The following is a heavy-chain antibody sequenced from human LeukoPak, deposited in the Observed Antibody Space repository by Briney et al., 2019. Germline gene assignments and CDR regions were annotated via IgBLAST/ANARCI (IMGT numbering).Heavy chain of an antibody. CDR2: IRSKAYGGTT. V-gene: IGHV3-49*04. CDR1: GFTLGDYA. Sequence: PGRSLRLSCAASGFTLGDYAMSWVRQAPGKGLEWVGFIRSKAYGGTTEYAASVEGRFTISRDDSKSIAYLQMTSLKTEDTAVYYCTRDRGYSYGYGDYWGQGTLVTVSS. CDR3: TRDRGYSYGYGDY. D-gene: IGHD5-18*01. J-gene: IGHJ4*02.